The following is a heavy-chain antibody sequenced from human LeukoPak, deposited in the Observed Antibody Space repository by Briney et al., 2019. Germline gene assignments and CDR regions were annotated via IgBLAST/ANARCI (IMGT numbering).Heavy chain of an antibody. J-gene: IGHJ3*02. V-gene: IGHV4-59*01. CDR3: AKVTRVGATGEAFDI. CDR1: SGSISNYY. CDR2: IYYSGST. D-gene: IGHD1-26*01. Sequence: SETLSLTCTVSSGSISNYYWSWVRQPPGKGLEWIGYIYYSGSTNYNPSLKSRVTISVDTSKNQFSLKLSSVTAADTAVYYCAKVTRVGATGEAFDIWGQGTMVTVSS.